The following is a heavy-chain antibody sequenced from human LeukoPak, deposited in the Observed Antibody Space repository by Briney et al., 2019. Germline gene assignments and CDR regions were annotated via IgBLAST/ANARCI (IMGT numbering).Heavy chain of an antibody. V-gene: IGHV4-59*01. CDR3: AREEALGSGSFDY. J-gene: IGHJ4*02. D-gene: IGHD1-26*01. CDR1: GGSISSYY. CDR2: IYYSGST. Sequence: PSETLSLTCTVSGGSISSYYWSWIRQPPGKGLEWIGYIYYSGSTNYNPSLKSRVTISVDTSKNQFSLKLSSVTAADTAVYYCAREEALGSGSFDYWGQGTLVTVSS.